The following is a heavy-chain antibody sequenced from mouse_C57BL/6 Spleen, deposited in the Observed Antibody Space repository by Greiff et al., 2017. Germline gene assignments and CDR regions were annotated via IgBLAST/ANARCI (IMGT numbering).Heavy chain of an antibody. CDR2: IYPGSGST. D-gene: IGHD2-1*01. Sequence: QVQLQQPGAELVKPGASVKMSCKASGYTFTSYWITWVKQRPGQGLEWIGDIYPGSGSTNYNEKFKSKATLTVDTSSSTAYMQLSSLTSEDSAVYYCSRSGVYGNYLSWFAYWGQGTLVTVSA. V-gene: IGHV1-55*01. CDR3: SRSGVYGNYLSWFAY. J-gene: IGHJ3*01. CDR1: GYTFTSYW.